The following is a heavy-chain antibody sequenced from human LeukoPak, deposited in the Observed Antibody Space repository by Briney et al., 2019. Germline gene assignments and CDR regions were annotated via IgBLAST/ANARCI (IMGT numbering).Heavy chain of an antibody. J-gene: IGHJ6*02. V-gene: IGHV4-39*02. CDR3: ATETIDYYYGMDV. Sequence: SETLSLTCTVSGGSISSSSYYWGWIRQPPGKGLEWIGSIYYSGSTYYNPSLKSRVTISVDTSKNQFSLKLSSVTAADTAVYYCATETIDYYYGMDVWGQGTTVTVSS. D-gene: IGHD1-7*01. CDR2: IYYSGST. CDR1: GGSISSSSYY.